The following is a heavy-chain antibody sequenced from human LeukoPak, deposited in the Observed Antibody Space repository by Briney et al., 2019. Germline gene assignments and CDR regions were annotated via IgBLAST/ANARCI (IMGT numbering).Heavy chain of an antibody. CDR1: GFTFISYW. Sequence: GGSLRLSCAASGFTFISYWMSWVRQAPGKGLEWVANIKQDGSEKYYVDSVKGRFTISRDNAKNSLYLQMNSLKTEDTAVYYCTTESDILTGYYLGYLDYWGQGTLVTVSS. V-gene: IGHV3-7*03. J-gene: IGHJ4*02. CDR3: TTESDILTGYYLGYLDY. CDR2: IKQDGSEK. D-gene: IGHD3-9*01.